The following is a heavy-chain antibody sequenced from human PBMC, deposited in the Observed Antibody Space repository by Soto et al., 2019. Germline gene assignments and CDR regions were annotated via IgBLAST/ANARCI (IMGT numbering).Heavy chain of an antibody. D-gene: IGHD1-26*01. CDR1: GGSVTSSSYF. CDR3: ATATKGAFASDKTFFEY. J-gene: IGHJ4*02. CDR2: IKNSGST. V-gene: IGHV4-39*01. Sequence: PSETLSLTCTVSGGSVTSSSYFLDWIRQPPGKGLEWIGNIKNSGSTFYNPPLKSRVTTSLDTSKNQFSLKLTSVTAAETAVYFCATATKGAFASDKTFFEYWGAGILVTVSS.